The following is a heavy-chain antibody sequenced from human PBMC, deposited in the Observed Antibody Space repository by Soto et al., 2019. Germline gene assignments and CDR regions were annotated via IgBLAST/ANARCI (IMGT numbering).Heavy chain of an antibody. V-gene: IGHV3-30-3*01. CDR1: EFTSSDYA. Sequence: GWSLRLSCAASEFTSSDYAMHLVRQAPGKGLEWVAVISDDGDKVFYADSMKDRLTISRDNSKSTLLLQLTSLGPEDTALYYCARAHYHDSSGPNGHAFEIWGQGTLVTVSS. CDR3: ARAHYHDSSGPNGHAFEI. J-gene: IGHJ3*02. D-gene: IGHD3-22*01. CDR2: ISDDGDKV.